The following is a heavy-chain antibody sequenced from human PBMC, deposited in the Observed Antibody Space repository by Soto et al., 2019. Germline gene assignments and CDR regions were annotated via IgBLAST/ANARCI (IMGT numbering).Heavy chain of an antibody. Sequence: QVPLVESGGGVVQPGRSLRLSCAASGFTFSSYAMHWVRQAPGKGLEWVAVISYDGSNKYYADSVKGRFTISRDNSKNTLYLQMNSLRVEDTAVYYCARDRHHTTTLDYWGQGTLVTVSS. D-gene: IGHD1-1*01. V-gene: IGHV3-30-3*01. J-gene: IGHJ4*02. CDR1: GFTFSSYA. CDR2: ISYDGSNK. CDR3: ARDRHHTTTLDY.